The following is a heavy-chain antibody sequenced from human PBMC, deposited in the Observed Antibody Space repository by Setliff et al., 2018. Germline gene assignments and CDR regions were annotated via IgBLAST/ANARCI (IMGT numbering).Heavy chain of an antibody. J-gene: IGHJ4*02. CDR2: TKEDGSEK. Sequence: PGGSLRLSCAASGFTFSSYWMSWVRQVPGKGLEWVANTKEDGSEKYYVDAVKGRFTISRDNSKNTQYLQMHSLRVEDTAVYYCAREVRPSFDDYWGQGTLVTVSS. V-gene: IGHV3-7*01. CDR3: AREVRPSFDDY. CDR1: GFTFSSYW. D-gene: IGHD1-1*01.